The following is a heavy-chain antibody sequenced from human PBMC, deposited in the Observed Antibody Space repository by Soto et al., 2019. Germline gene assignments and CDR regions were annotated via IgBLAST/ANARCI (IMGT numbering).Heavy chain of an antibody. D-gene: IGHD3-3*01. CDR3: TRTRIPTFGVLAYLYDLDV. CDR2: SRKKGRDYST. J-gene: IGHJ6*02. CDR1: GFTFSDHY. Sequence: EVQLVESGGGLVQPGGSLRLSCAASGFTFSDHYMDWVRQAPGKGLEGVGGSRKKGRDYSTSYAASVKGRFAISRDDSKNSVSLLMNSLNTEDTAVYYCTRTRIPTFGVLAYLYDLDVWGQGTTVTV. V-gene: IGHV3-72*01.